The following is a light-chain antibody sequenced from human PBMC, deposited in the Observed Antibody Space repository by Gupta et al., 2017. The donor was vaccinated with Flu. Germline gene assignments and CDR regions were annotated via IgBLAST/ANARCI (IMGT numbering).Light chain of an antibody. CDR3: LQGTHWPT. CDR2: RVS. CDR1: QSLVHSNGNTY. V-gene: IGKV2-30*02. Sequence: DVVITQSPLSLPVTLGQPASISCRSSQSLVHSNGNTYLTWFQQRPGQSPRRIIYRVSNRDSGVPDRFSGSGSGTDFTLKINRVEAEDVGVYYCLQGTHWPTFGQGTKVEIK. J-gene: IGKJ1*01.